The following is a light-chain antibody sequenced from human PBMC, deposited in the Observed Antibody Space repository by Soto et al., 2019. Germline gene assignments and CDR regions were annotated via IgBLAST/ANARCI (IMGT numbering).Light chain of an antibody. CDR2: AAS. CDR3: QQSYSTSFT. CDR1: QRVTAW. J-gene: IGKJ3*01. V-gene: IGKV1-39*01. Sequence: IPLSQSPSSTSTSVGDSVTITCRASQRVTAWLNWCQQKPGEAPKLLIYAASALHTGVPSRFSGSGSGTDFTLTITGLQPEDFATYFCQQSYSTSFTFGPGTKVDN.